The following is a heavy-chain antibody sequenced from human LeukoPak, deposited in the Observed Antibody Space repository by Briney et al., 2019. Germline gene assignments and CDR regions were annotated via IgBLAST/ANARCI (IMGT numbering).Heavy chain of an antibody. D-gene: IGHD3-9*01. CDR2: INPNRGGT. Sequence: ASVKVSCKASGYTFTGYYMHWVRQAPGQGLEWMGWINPNRGGTNYAQRFQGRVTMTRDTSISTAYMELSRLRSDDTAVYYCARFYYDILTGYYYFDYWGQGTLVTVSS. J-gene: IGHJ4*02. CDR3: ARFYYDILTGYYYFDY. V-gene: IGHV1-2*02. CDR1: GYTFTGYY.